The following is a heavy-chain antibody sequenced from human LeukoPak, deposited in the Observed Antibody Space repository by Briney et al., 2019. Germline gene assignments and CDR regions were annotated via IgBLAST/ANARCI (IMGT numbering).Heavy chain of an antibody. CDR1: GGSFSGYY. J-gene: IGHJ4*02. V-gene: IGHV4-34*01. CDR3: ALRIAAAGTLFDY. D-gene: IGHD6-13*01. CDR2: INHSGST. Sequence: SETLSLTCAVYGGSFSGYYWSWIRQPPEKGLEWIGEINHSGSTNYNPSLKSRVTISVDTSKNQFSLKLSSVTAADTAVYYCALRIAAAGTLFDYWGQGTLVTVSS.